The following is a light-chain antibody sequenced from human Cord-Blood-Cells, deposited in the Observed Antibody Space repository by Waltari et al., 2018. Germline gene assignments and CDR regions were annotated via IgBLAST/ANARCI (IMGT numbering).Light chain of an antibody. V-gene: IGKV1-39*01. CDR2: AAS. Sequence: DIPMSQSPSSLAASVGDRMTSTCRASQIISSYLNWYQQKPGKAPKLLIYAASSLQSVVPSRFSGSGSGTDFTLTISSLQPEDFATYYCQQSYSTLCTFGPGTKVDI. CDR1: QIISSY. CDR3: QQSYSTLCT. J-gene: IGKJ3*01.